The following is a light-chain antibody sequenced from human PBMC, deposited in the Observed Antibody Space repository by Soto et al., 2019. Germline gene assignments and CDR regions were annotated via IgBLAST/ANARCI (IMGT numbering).Light chain of an antibody. J-gene: IGKJ2*01. CDR3: HKYNSSPYT. CDR2: AAS. CDR1: QGISNY. V-gene: IGKV1-27*01. Sequence: DIQMTQSPSSLSASVRDRVTITCRASQGISNYLAWYQQKPGKVPKLLIYAASTLQSGVPSRFSGSGSGTDFTITISSLQPEDVATYYCHKYNSSPYTFGQGTKLEIK.